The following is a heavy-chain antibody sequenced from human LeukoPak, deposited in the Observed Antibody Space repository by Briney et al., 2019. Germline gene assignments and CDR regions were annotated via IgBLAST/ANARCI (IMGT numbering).Heavy chain of an antibody. CDR3: AKFIGTSGGGFGS. J-gene: IGHJ4*02. CDR2: LYYDDIYK. CDR1: GFDFSNSG. D-gene: IGHD6-13*01. Sequence: GRSLRLSCAASGFDFSNSGMHWVRQAPGKGLEWVAVLYYDDIYKYYADSVKGRFTISRDNSKNTLYLQMNSLRAEDTAIYYCAKFIGTSGGGFGSWGQGTLVTVSS. V-gene: IGHV3-33*06.